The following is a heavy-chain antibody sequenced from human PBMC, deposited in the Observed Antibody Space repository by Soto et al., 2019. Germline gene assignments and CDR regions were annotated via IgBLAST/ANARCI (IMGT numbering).Heavy chain of an antibody. CDR2: IVVGSGNT. J-gene: IGHJ6*02. V-gene: IGHV1-58*02. D-gene: IGHD3-16*01. Sequence: GASVKVSCKASGFTFTSSAMQWVRQARGQRLEWIGWIVVGSGNTNYAQKFQERVTITRDMSTSTAYMELSSLRSEDTAVYYCARDSGGDEEQESGYYGMDVWGQGTTVTVSS. CDR3: ARDSGGDEEQESGYYGMDV. CDR1: GFTFTSSA.